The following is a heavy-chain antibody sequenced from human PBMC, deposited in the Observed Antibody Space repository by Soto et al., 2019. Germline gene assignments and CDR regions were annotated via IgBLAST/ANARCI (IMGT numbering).Heavy chain of an antibody. D-gene: IGHD2-21*01. Sequence: ASVKVSCKASGYTFTSYGISWVRQAPGQGLEWMGWINPNSCGTNYAQKFQGWVTMTRDTSISTAYMELSRLRSDDTAVYYCARGEGGPRWGSIDYWGQGTLVTVS. CDR3: ARGEGGPRWGSIDY. V-gene: IGHV1-2*04. CDR1: GYTFTSYG. CDR2: INPNSCGT. J-gene: IGHJ4*02.